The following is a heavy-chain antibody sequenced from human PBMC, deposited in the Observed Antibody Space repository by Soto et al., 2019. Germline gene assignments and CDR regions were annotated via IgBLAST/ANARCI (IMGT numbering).Heavy chain of an antibody. CDR2: INPNSGGT. D-gene: IGHD6-19*01. V-gene: IGHV1-2*02. J-gene: IGHJ6*02. CDR1: GYTFTGNY. CDR3: ARDRGQQWSGMYV. Sequence: QVQLVQSGAEVKKPGASVKVSCKASGYTFTGNYMHWVRQAPGQGLEWMGWINPNSGGTNYAQQFQGRVTMTRDTSTITAQMELSWLRSDDTAVYYCARDRGQQWSGMYVWGQGITVTVSS.